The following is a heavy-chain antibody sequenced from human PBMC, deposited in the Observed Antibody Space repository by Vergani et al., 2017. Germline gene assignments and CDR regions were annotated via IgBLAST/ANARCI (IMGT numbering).Heavy chain of an antibody. CDR2: IIPIFGTA. D-gene: IGHD3-10*01. CDR1: GGTFSSYA. CDR3: ASKGGTYDDGSGSYYNPPYYYGMDV. V-gene: IGHV1-69*12. Sequence: QVQLVQSGAEVKKPGSSVKVSCKASGGTFSSYAISWVRQAPGQGLEWMGGIIPIFGTANYAQKFQGRVTITADESTSTAYMELSSLRSEDTAVYYCASKGGTYDDGSGSYYNPPYYYGMDVWGQGTTVTVSS. J-gene: IGHJ6*02.